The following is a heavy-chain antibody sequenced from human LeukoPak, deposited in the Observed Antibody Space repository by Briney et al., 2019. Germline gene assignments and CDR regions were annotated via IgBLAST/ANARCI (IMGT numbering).Heavy chain of an antibody. D-gene: IGHD5-18*01. J-gene: IGHJ4*02. CDR1: GFTFSSYW. CDR3: AKAGGYRNVDTAMGY. V-gene: IGHV3-74*01. CDR2: INSDGSIT. Sequence: QPGGSLRLSCAASGFTFSSYWMHWVRQAPGKGLVWVSRINSDGSITTYADSVKGRFTISRDNSKNTLYLQMNSLRAEDTAVYYCAKAGGYRNVDTAMGYWGQGTLVTVSS.